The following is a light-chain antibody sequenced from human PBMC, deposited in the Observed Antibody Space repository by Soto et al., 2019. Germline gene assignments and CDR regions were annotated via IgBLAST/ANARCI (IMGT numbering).Light chain of an antibody. V-gene: IGKV3-20*01. J-gene: IGKJ1*01. CDR3: QQYGSSPTWT. CDR1: QSVSNNY. CDR2: GAS. Sequence: DIVWTQSRVTTSGGSRCTASPSRKNIQSVSNNYLAWYQQKPGQAPRLLIYGASNRATGIPDRFSGSGSGTDFTLTISSLEFGDSAVYYCQQYGSSPTWTFGQGTKVDIK.